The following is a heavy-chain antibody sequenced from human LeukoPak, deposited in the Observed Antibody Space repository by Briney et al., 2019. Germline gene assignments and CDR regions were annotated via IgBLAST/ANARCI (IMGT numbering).Heavy chain of an antibody. CDR3: ARTYYDFWSGPLYWFDP. CDR2: IYYSGST. J-gene: IGHJ5*02. Sequence: PSETLSLTCTVSGGSISSYYWSWIRQPPGKGLEWIGYIYYSGSTNYNPSLKSRVTISVDTSKNQFSLKLSSVTAADTAVYYCARTYYDFWSGPLYWFDPWGQGTLVTVSS. V-gene: IGHV4-59*08. CDR1: GGSISSYY. D-gene: IGHD3-3*01.